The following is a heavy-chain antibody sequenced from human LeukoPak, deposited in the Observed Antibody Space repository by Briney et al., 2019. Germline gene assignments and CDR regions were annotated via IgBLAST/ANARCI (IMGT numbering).Heavy chain of an antibody. J-gene: IGHJ4*02. D-gene: IGHD6-19*01. V-gene: IGHV3-48*03. Sequence: GGSLRLSCAASGFTFSSYAMNWVRQAPGKGLEWVSYISSSGSTLYYADSVKGRFTISRDDAKNSLFLQMNSLRAEDTAIYYCARDRAGWYYFDYWGQGSLVTVS. CDR2: ISSSGSTL. CDR3: ARDRAGWYYFDY. CDR1: GFTFSSYA.